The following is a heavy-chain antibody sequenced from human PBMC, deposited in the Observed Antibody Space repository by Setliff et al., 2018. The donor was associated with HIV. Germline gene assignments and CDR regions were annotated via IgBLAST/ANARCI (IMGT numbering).Heavy chain of an antibody. CDR3: ARSDSGDYSGFDF. CDR1: GYSFTSYW. CDR2: IYPGDSDT. J-gene: IGHJ5*01. Sequence: GESLKISCQGFGYSFTSYWIGWVRQMPGKGLEWMGIIYPGDSDTRYSPSFQGQVTISADKSFSAAYLQLSSLRPSDTAMYYCARSDSGDYSGFDFWGQGTLVTVSS. V-gene: IGHV5-51*01. D-gene: IGHD1-26*01.